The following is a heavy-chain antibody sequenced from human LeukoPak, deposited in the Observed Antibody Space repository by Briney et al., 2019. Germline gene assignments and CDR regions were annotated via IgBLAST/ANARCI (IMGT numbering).Heavy chain of an antibody. Sequence: GRSLRLSCAASGFTFSDYTMHWVRQAPGKGLEWVANIKQDGSERYYVDSMKGRFTISRDNAKNSLYLQMNSLRAEDTAVYYCARGLAAFRDYYASGSLDYWGQGALVTVSS. J-gene: IGHJ4*02. CDR3: ARGLAAFRDYYASGSLDY. D-gene: IGHD3-10*01. V-gene: IGHV3-7*01. CDR1: GFTFSDYT. CDR2: IKQDGSER.